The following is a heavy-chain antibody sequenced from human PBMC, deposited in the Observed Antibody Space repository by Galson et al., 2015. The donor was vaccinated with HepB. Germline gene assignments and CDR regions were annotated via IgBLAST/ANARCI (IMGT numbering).Heavy chain of an antibody. J-gene: IGHJ5*02. CDR2: VSSLGSYT. CDR1: GFTFRNCA. V-gene: IGHV3-21*01. D-gene: IGHD4/OR15-4a*01. CDR3: ARAWDYQGLDWFDP. Sequence: SLRLSCAGSGFTFRNCAMHWVRQAPGKGLEWVSYVSSLGSYTYYADSVKGRFTLYRDNAKNSLYLQMDTLTAEDTAVYYCARAWDYQGLDWFDPWGKGTLVSVSS.